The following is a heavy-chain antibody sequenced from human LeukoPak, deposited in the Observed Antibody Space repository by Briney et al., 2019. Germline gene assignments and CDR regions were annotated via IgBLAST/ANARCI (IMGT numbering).Heavy chain of an antibody. D-gene: IGHD3-22*01. CDR2: ISGSGGGT. CDR1: GFTFSSYA. V-gene: IGHV3-23*01. Sequence: QSGGSLRLSCAASGFTFSSYAMSWVRQAPGKGLEWVSGISGSGGGTYYADSVKGRFTISRDNSKNTLFLQMNSLRAEDTAVYYCASHSSGYYTYFDYWGQGTLVTVSS. CDR3: ASHSSGYYTYFDY. J-gene: IGHJ4*02.